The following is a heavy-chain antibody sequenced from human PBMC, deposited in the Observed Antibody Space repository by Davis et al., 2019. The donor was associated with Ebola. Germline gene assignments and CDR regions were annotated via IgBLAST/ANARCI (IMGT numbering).Heavy chain of an antibody. CDR3: ARDLGSRADY. Sequence: SETLSLTCAVYGGSFSGYYWSWIRQPPGKGLEWIGEIYHSGSTNYNPSLKSRVTISVDKSKNQFSLKLSSVTAADTAVYYCARDLGSRADYWGQGTLVTVSS. CDR2: IYHSGST. D-gene: IGHD3-10*01. CDR1: GGSFSGYY. V-gene: IGHV4-34*01. J-gene: IGHJ4*02.